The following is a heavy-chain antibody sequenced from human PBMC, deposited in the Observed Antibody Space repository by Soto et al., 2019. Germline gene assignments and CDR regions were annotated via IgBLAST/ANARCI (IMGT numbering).Heavy chain of an antibody. CDR1: GGSISSGGYY. CDR2: IYYSGST. J-gene: IGHJ5*02. CDR3: ARRVPRSRSSWYKGPGWFDP. Sequence: PSETLSLTCTVSGGSISSGGYYWSWIRQHPGKGLEWIGYIYYSGSTYYNPSLKSRVTISVDTSKNQFSLKLSSVTAADTAVYYCARRVPRSRSSWYKGPGWFDPWGQGTLVTVSS. D-gene: IGHD6-13*01. V-gene: IGHV4-31*03.